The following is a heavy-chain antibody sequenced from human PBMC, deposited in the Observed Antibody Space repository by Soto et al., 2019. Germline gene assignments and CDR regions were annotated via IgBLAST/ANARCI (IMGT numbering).Heavy chain of an antibody. Sequence: GASVKVSCKASGYTFTSYGISWVRQAPGQGLEWMGWISAYNGNTNYAQKLQGRVTMTTDTSTSTAYMELRSLRSDDTAVYYCALSPRLTPYSTFDYWGQGTLVTVSS. CDR2: ISAYNGNT. CDR3: ALSPRLTPYSTFDY. V-gene: IGHV1-18*04. CDR1: GYTFTSYG. D-gene: IGHD6-13*01. J-gene: IGHJ4*02.